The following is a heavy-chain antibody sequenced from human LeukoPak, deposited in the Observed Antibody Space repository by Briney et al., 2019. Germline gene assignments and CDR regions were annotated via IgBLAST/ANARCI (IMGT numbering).Heavy chain of an antibody. CDR1: GYTFTGYY. Sequence: EASVKVSCKASGYTFTGYYMHWVRQAPGQGLEWMGWINPNSGGTNYAQKFQGRVTMTRDTSISTAYMELSRLRSDDTAVHYCARPCGGDCPLSAEYFQHWGQGTLVTVSS. CDR3: ARPCGGDCPLSAEYFQH. V-gene: IGHV1-2*02. D-gene: IGHD2-21*02. J-gene: IGHJ1*01. CDR2: INPNSGGT.